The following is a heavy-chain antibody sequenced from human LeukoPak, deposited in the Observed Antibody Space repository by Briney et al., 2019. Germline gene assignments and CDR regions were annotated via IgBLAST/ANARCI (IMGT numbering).Heavy chain of an antibody. CDR1: GFTFSSYS. CDR2: ISSSTGNI. J-gene: IGHJ6*02. CDR3: ARGGRGDYGSGSYYNYGMDV. V-gene: IGHV3-48*01. Sequence: PGGSLRLSCAASGFTFSSYSMNWVRQAPGKGLEWVSYISSSTGNIYYADSVKGRFTISRDNARNSLYLQMNSLRAEDTAVYYCARGGRGDYGSGSYYNYGMDVWGQGTTVTVSS. D-gene: IGHD3-10*01.